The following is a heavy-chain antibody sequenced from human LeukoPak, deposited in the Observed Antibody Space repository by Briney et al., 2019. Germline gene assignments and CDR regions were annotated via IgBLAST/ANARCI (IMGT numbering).Heavy chain of an antibody. CDR3: ARGGRGYCSSTSCGGGYYYMGV. CDR2: INPSGGST. D-gene: IGHD2-2*01. V-gene: IGHV1-46*01. Sequence: ASVKVSCKASGYTFTSYYMHWVRQAPGQGLEWMGIINPSGGSTSYAQKFQGRVTMTRDTSTSTVYMELSSLRSEDTAVYYCARGGRGYCSSTSCGGGYYYMGVWGKGTTVTISS. CDR1: GYTFTSYY. J-gene: IGHJ6*03.